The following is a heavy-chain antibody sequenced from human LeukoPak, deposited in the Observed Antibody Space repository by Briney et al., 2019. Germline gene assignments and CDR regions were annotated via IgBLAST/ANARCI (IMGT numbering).Heavy chain of an antibody. Sequence: PGRSLRLSCAASGFTFDDYAMHWVRQAPGKGVEGVSGITWNSGSIGYADAVKGRFTISRDNAKRSLYLQMSFLRVEATALYYCAKGITMVRGSRPSGFDPWGQGTLVTVSS. V-gene: IGHV3-9*01. CDR3: AKGITMVRGSRPSGFDP. D-gene: IGHD3-10*01. J-gene: IGHJ5*02. CDR2: ITWNSGSI. CDR1: GFTFDDYA.